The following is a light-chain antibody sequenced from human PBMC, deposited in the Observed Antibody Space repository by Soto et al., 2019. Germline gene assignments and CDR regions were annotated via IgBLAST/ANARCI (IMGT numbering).Light chain of an antibody. J-gene: IGLJ3*02. Sequence: QSALTQPPSVSGAPGQRVTISCTGSSSNIGAGYDVHWYQQLPGTAPKLLIYGNSNRPSGVPDRFSGSKSGTSASLAITGLQAEDEAGYYCQSYDSSLSGWVFGGGTKVTVL. V-gene: IGLV1-40*01. CDR2: GNS. CDR3: QSYDSSLSGWV. CDR1: SSNIGAGYD.